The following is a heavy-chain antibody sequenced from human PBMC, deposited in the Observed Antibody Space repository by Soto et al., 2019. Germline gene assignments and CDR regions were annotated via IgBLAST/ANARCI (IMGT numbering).Heavy chain of an antibody. V-gene: IGHV1-24*01. D-gene: IGHD2-8*02. CDR2: FDPEDGET. CDR1: GYTLTELS. CDR3: ATNPAGGNLDYFDY. Sequence: ASVKVSCKVSGYTLTELSMHWVRQAPGKGLEWMGGFDPEDGETIYAQKFQGRVTMTEDTSTDTAYMELSSLRSEDTAVYYCATNPAGGNLDYFDYWSQGTLVTVSS. J-gene: IGHJ4*02.